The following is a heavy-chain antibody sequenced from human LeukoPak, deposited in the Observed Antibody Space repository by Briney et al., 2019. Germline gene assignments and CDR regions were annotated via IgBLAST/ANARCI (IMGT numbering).Heavy chain of an antibody. J-gene: IGHJ3*02. Sequence: SETLSLTCTVSGGSISSSSYYWGWIRQPPGKGLEWIGSIYYSGSTYYNPSLKSRVTISVDTSKNQFSLKLSSVTAADTAVYYCAGDLPSGPPDAFDIWGQGTMVTVSS. CDR3: AGDLPSGPPDAFDI. CDR2: IYYSGST. CDR1: GGSISSSSYY. V-gene: IGHV4-39*07. D-gene: IGHD3-3*01.